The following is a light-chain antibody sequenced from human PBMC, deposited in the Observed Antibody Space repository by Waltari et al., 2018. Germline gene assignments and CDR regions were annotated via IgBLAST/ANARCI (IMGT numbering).Light chain of an antibody. CDR1: QSLLYTSNNKNY. J-gene: IGKJ1*01. CDR2: WAS. V-gene: IGKV4-1*01. CDR3: LQYLHTPRT. Sequence: DVVMTQSPDSLAVSLGERATINCKSRQSLLYTSNNKNYLAWYQQKPGQPPKILIDWASIRESGVPDRFSGSGSGTDFTLTISGLQAEDVASYFCLQYLHTPRTFGQGTKVEIK.